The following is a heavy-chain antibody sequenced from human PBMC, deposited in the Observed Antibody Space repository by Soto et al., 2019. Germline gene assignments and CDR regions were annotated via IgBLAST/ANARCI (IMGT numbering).Heavy chain of an antibody. CDR1: GYSFTSYC. Sequence: GESLTSCCEGSGYSFTSYCIIWVLQMPGKGLEWMGRIDPSDSYTNYSPSFQGHVTISADESISTAYLQWSSLKASDTAMYYCARSTAARPLGYYGMDVWGQGTTVTVSS. J-gene: IGHJ6*02. D-gene: IGHD6-6*01. CDR3: ARSTAARPLGYYGMDV. CDR2: IDPSDSYT. V-gene: IGHV5-10-1*01.